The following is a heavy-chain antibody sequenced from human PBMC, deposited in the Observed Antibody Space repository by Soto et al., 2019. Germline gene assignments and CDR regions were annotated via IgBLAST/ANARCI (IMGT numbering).Heavy chain of an antibody. D-gene: IGHD3-22*01. CDR3: VRVLDSSWYADL. CDR2: IFYTGAT. J-gene: IGHJ2*01. CDR1: GGSVSNASFY. Sequence: QVQLQESGPGLVKPSETLSLTCSVSGGSVSNASFYWTWIRQAPGTGLEYIGYIFYTGATNSNPSLSSRVTISLDTSKNHFSLKLNSMTAADTAVYYCVRVLDSSWYADLWGRGTLVTVSS. V-gene: IGHV4-61*03.